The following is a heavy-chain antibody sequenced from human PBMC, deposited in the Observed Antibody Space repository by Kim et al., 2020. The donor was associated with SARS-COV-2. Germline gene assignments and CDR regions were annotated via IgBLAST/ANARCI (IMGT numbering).Heavy chain of an antibody. Sequence: KFQGRVTMTRNTSISTAYMELSSLRSEDTAVYYCARGIYYYGSGNWFDPWGQGTLVTVSS. J-gene: IGHJ5*02. V-gene: IGHV1-8*01. D-gene: IGHD3-10*01. CDR3: ARGIYYYGSGNWFDP.